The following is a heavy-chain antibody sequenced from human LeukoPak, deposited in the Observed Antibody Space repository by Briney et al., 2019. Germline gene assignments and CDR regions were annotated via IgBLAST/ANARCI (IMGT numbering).Heavy chain of an antibody. CDR3: ARGHTFIYDSSGYYPLFDY. Sequence: SETLSLTCAVYGGSLSGYYWSWIRQPPGKGLEWIGEINHSGSTNYNPSLKSRVTISVDTSKNQFSLKLSSVTAADTAVYYCARGHTFIYDSSGYYPLFDYWGQGTLVTVSS. CDR1: GGSLSGYY. D-gene: IGHD3-22*01. CDR2: INHSGST. V-gene: IGHV4-34*01. J-gene: IGHJ4*02.